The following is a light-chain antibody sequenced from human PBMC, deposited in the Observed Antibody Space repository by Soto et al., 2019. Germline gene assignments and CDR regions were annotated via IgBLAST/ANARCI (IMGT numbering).Light chain of an antibody. J-gene: IGKJ1*01. CDR1: QTISSW. CDR2: DAS. CDR3: QQYHTFWT. V-gene: IGKV1-5*01. Sequence: DIQMTQSPSTLSGSVGDRVTITCRASQTISSWLAWYQQKPGKAPKLLIFDASTLESGVPSRFSGSGYGTEFTLTINSLQPEDFGTYYCQQYHTFWTFGQGTKVDNK.